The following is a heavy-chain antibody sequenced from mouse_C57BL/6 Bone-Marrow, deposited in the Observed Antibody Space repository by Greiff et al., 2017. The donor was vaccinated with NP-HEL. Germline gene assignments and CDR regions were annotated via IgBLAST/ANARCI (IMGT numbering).Heavy chain of an antibody. Sequence: EVNVVESGGGLVKPGGSLKLSCAASGFTFSSYAMSWVRQTPEKRLEWVATISDGGSYTYSPDNVKGRFTISRDNAKNNLYLQMSHLKSEDTAMYNCARVGAYYSNSRWYFDVWGTGTTVTVSS. V-gene: IGHV5-4*03. CDR3: ARVGAYYSNSRWYFDV. CDR2: ISDGGSYT. D-gene: IGHD2-5*01. CDR1: GFTFSSYA. J-gene: IGHJ1*03.